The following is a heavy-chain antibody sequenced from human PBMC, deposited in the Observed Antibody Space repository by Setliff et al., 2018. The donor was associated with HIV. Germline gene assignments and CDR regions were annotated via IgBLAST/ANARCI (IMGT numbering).Heavy chain of an antibody. CDR2: IMQDGSEK. CDR1: GFTFSSYW. CDR3: ARDLLTMIIPQTSNYFDY. D-gene: IGHD3-22*01. V-gene: IGHV3-7*05. J-gene: IGHJ4*02. Sequence: GGSLRLSCAASGFTFSSYWMRWVRQAPGKGLEWVANIMQDGSEKNYVDSVKGRFTICRDNAKNELYLQMNSLRAEDTAVYYCARDLLTMIIPQTSNYFDYWGQGTLVTV.